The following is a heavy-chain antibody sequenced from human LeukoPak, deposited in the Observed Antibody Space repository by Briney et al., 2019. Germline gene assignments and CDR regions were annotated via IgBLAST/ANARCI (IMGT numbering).Heavy chain of an antibody. D-gene: IGHD3-10*01. V-gene: IGHV3-30*02. Sequence: GGSLRLSCAASGFTFSSYGMHWVRQAPGKGLEWVAFIRYDGSNKYYADSVKGRFTISRDNAKNTLYLQMNSLRAEDTAVYYCARGYVRRLWFGELLSPDWFDPWGQGTLVTVSS. J-gene: IGHJ5*02. CDR3: ARGYVRRLWFGELLSPDWFDP. CDR2: IRYDGSNK. CDR1: GFTFSSYG.